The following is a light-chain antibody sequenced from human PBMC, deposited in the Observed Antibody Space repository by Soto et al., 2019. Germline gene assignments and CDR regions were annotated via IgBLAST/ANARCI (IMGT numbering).Light chain of an antibody. CDR1: QSISSW. Sequence: DIQMTQSPSTLSASVGDRVTITCLASQSISSWLAWFQQKPGKAPKLLIYKASNLQSGAPSRFSGSGSGTEFTLTISSLQPDDFATYYCQQHNSYPYTFGQGTKLEIK. CDR2: KAS. V-gene: IGKV1-5*03. J-gene: IGKJ2*01. CDR3: QQHNSYPYT.